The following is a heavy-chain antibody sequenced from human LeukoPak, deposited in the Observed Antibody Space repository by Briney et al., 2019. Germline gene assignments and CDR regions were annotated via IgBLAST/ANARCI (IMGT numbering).Heavy chain of an antibody. J-gene: IGHJ4*02. CDR1: GFTFRSYA. CDR3: ARDLD. Sequence: GGSLRLSCAASGFTFRSYAMSWVRQAPGKGLEWVSVISANRFVTYYADSVKGRFTISRDNSKNTLYLQMNSLRAEDTAVYYCARDLDWGQGTLVTVSS. V-gene: IGHV3-23*01. CDR2: ISANRFVT.